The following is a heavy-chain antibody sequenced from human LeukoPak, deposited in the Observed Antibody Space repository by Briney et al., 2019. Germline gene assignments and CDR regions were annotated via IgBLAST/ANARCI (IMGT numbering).Heavy chain of an antibody. V-gene: IGHV3-23*01. CDR1: GFTFSSYA. Sequence: GGSLRLSCAASGFTFSSYAMSWVRQAPGKGLEWVSAISGSGGSTYYADSVKGRFTISRDNSKNTLYLQMNSLRAEDTAVYYCAKAPPTRHMTPRTFDYWGQGTLVTVSS. CDR3: AKAPPTRHMTPRTFDY. J-gene: IGHJ4*02. D-gene: IGHD2-21*01. CDR2: ISGSGGST.